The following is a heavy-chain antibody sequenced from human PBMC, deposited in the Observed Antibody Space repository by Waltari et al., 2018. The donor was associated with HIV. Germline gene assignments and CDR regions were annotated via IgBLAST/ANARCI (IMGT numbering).Heavy chain of an antibody. CDR1: VGSFSDYY. J-gene: IGHJ5*02. Sequence: QVQLQQWGAGLLKPSETLSLTCAVYVGSFSDYYWSWIRQSPGKGLEWIGEINHSGSTNYNPSLKSRVTMSVDTSKNQFSLKLHSVTAADTAIYFCARGDSISGGRNWFDPWGQGNVVTVSS. CDR2: INHSGST. D-gene: IGHD1-26*01. V-gene: IGHV4-34*01. CDR3: ARGDSISGGRNWFDP.